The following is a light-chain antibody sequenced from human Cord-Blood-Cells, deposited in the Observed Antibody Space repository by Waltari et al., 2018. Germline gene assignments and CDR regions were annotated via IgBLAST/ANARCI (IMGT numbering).Light chain of an antibody. CDR1: RSDVGGYNY. J-gene: IGLJ3*02. CDR3: SSYTSSSTWV. V-gene: IGLV2-14*03. Sequence: QSALPQPASVSGSPGQSITTSCTGTRSDVGGYNYVSWYQQHLGKAPKLMLYDVSHRPSGVSNRFSGAKSGNTASLTISGLQAEDEADYYCSSYTSSSTWVFGGGTKLTVL. CDR2: DVS.